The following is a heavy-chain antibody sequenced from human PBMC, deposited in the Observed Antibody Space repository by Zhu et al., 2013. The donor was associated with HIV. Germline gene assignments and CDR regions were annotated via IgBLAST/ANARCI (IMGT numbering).Heavy chain of an antibody. D-gene: IGHD3-10*01. CDR1: GGSISSSSYY. J-gene: IGHJ5*02. Sequence: QVQESGPGLVKPSETLSLTCTVSGGSISSSSYYWGWIRQPPGKGLEWIGSIYYSGSTYYNPSLKSRVTISVDTSKNQFSLKLSSVTAADTAVYYCARERITMVRGSSTRWVGFDPWGQGTLVTGLL. CDR3: ARERITMVRGSSTRWVGFDP. CDR2: IYYSGST. V-gene: IGHV4-39*07.